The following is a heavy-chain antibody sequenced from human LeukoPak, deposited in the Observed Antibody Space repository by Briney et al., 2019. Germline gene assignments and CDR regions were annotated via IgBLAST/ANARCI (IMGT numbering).Heavy chain of an antibody. CDR1: GGSISSSSSY. CDR2: IYTSGST. CDR3: ARERHYYDSSGYPAYYFDY. Sequence: SETLSLTCTVSGGSISSSSSYWGWIRQPPGKGLEWIGRIYTSGSTNYNPSLKSRVTISVDTSKNQFSLKLSSVTAADTAVYYCARERHYYDSSGYPAYYFDYWGQGTLVTVSS. J-gene: IGHJ4*02. D-gene: IGHD3-22*01. V-gene: IGHV4-61*02.